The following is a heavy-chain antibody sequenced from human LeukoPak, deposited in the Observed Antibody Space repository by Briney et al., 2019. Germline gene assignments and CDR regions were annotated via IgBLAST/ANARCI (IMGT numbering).Heavy chain of an antibody. CDR3: SRGASYSSSFRGHYYFDY. V-gene: IGHV3-23*01. CDR1: GFTFSSYA. Sequence: PGGSLRLSCAASGFTFSSYAMSWVRQAQGKGLEWVSGISGSGASTKYADSVKGRFTIARDNSKNTPYLQMNSLRAEDTAVNYLSRGASYSSSFRGHYYFDYWGQGTLVTVSS. D-gene: IGHD6-13*01. CDR2: ISGSGAST. J-gene: IGHJ4*02.